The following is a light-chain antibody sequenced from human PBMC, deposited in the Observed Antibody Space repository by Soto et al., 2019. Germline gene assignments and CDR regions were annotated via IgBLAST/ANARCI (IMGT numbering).Light chain of an antibody. CDR3: MQTLRFWT. Sequence: DLVLPQSPLSLPGSPGEPASISCRSSQSLLHRDGYTYLDWYLQKPGQSPQLLIYLTSNRASGVPDRFSGSGSGTDFTLKISRVEAEDVGVYYCMQTLRFWTFGQGTKVDIK. V-gene: IGKV2-28*01. CDR1: QSLLHRDGYTY. CDR2: LTS. J-gene: IGKJ1*01.